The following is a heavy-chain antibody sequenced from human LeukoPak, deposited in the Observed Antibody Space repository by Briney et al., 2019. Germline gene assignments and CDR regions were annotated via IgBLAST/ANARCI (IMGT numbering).Heavy chain of an antibody. Sequence: PGGSLRLSCAASEFTFSSYSMNWIRQPPGKGLEWIGYIYYSGSTNYNPSLKSRVTISVDTSKNQFSLKLSSVTAADTAVYYCARETPRYDVDYWGQGTLVTVSS. CDR3: ARETPRYDVDY. V-gene: IGHV4-59*01. CDR2: IYYSGST. D-gene: IGHD3-3*01. CDR1: EFTFSSYS. J-gene: IGHJ4*02.